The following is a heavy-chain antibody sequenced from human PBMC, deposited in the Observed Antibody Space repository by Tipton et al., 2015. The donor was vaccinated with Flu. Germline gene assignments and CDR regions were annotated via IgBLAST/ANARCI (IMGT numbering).Heavy chain of an antibody. V-gene: IGHV4-39*07. Sequence: TLSLTCTVSGGSISSSRYYWGWIRQPPGKGLEWIGSIYYSGSTYYNSPLKGRVIMSIDTSKNQFSLYLTSVTAADTAVYYCARGSCRGGSCHSLSLWGQGTLVTVSS. J-gene: IGHJ4*02. CDR1: GGSISSSRYY. CDR3: ARGSCRGGSCHSLSL. CDR2: IYYSGST. D-gene: IGHD2-15*01.